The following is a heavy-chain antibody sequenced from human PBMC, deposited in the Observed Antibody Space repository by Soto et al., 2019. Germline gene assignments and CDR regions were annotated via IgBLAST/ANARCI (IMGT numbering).Heavy chain of an antibody. V-gene: IGHV3-30*14. CDR1: GGSFSGYY. CDR2: LSDDANNR. D-gene: IGHD3-10*01. CDR3: ARASMVRGIIGWFDP. Sequence: LSLTCAVYGGSFSGYYWSWVRQAPGKGLEWMAVLSDDANNRYYADSVRGRFTISRDNSKNTLYLQMNSLSADDTAVYYCARASMVRGIIGWFDPWGQGTLVTVSS. J-gene: IGHJ5*02.